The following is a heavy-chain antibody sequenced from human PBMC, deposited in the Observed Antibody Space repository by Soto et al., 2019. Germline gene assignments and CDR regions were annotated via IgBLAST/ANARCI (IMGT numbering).Heavy chain of an antibody. CDR3: ARGSPRGSSSWSNEDFRWDYFDY. D-gene: IGHD6-13*01. V-gene: IGHV4-30-4*01. CDR2: IYYSGST. CDR1: GGSISSGDYY. J-gene: IGHJ4*02. Sequence: SETLSLTCTVSGGSISSGDYYWSWIRQPPGKGLEWIGYIYYSGSTYYNPSLKSRVTISVDTSKNQFSLKLSSVTAAGTAVYYCARGSPRGSSSWSNEDFRWDYFDYWGQGTLVTVSS.